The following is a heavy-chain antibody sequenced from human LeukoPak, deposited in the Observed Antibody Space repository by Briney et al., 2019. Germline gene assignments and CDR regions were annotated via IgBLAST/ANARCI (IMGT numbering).Heavy chain of an antibody. CDR2: ISAYNGNT. V-gene: IGHV1-18*01. CDR3: AARIAAAAHLDY. J-gene: IGHJ4*02. D-gene: IGHD6-13*01. CDR1: GYTFTSYG. Sequence: ASVKVSCKASGYTFTSYGISWVRQAPGQGLEWMGWISAYNGNTNYAQKLQGRVTMTTDASTSTAYMELRSLRSDDTAVYYCAARIAAAAHLDYWGQETLVTVSS.